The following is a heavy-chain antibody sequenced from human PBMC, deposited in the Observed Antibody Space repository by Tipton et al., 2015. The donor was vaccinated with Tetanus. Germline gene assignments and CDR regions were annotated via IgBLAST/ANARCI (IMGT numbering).Heavy chain of an antibody. Sequence: QLVQSGAEVKKPGSSVKVSCKSSGGTFSNYVFNWVRQAPGQGLEWMGGFSPIFRRPNYAQKFQGRVTISADESTSTAYMELRSLTFADTAIYYCAREAINSEDRRAFDVWGQGTMVTVSP. D-gene: IGHD3-22*01. CDR2: FSPIFRRP. CDR1: GGTFSNYV. CDR3: AREAINSEDRRAFDV. J-gene: IGHJ3*01. V-gene: IGHV1-69*01.